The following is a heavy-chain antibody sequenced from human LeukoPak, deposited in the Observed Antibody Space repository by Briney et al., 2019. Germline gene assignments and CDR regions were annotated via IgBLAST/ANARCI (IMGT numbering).Heavy chain of an antibody. D-gene: IGHD4-23*01. J-gene: IGHJ2*01. CDR1: GGSINIYY. Sequence: PSDTLSLTCTVSGGSINIYYWSWIRQPPGKVLEWIGNINDSGSTNYNPSLKSRVTISVDTSKNQFSLKLSSVTAADTALYFCATGYGGNSGSWYFNLWGRGTLAAASS. V-gene: IGHV4-59*08. CDR3: ATGYGGNSGSWYFNL. CDR2: INDSGST.